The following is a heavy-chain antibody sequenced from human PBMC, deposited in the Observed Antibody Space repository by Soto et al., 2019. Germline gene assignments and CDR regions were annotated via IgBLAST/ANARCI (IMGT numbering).Heavy chain of an antibody. CDR2: ISGSGGST. J-gene: IGHJ4*02. D-gene: IGHD3-22*01. CDR3: AKGQDYYDSSGYYGGFSFDY. V-gene: IGHV3-23*01. CDR1: GFTFSSYA. Sequence: ESGGGLVQPGGSLRLSCAASGFTFSSYAMSWVRQAPGKGLEWVSAISGSGGSTYYADSVKGRFTISRDNSKNTLYLQMNSLRAEDTAVYYCAKGQDYYDSSGYYGGFSFDYWGQGTLVTVSS.